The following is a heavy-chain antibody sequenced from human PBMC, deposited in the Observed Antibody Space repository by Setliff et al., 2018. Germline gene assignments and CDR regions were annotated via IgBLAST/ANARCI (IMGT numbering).Heavy chain of an antibody. CDR3: ARGGDYCGGECYIPPPDSY. CDR1: GFTFSSFA. Sequence: AGGSLTLSCTASGFTFSSFAMSWVRQAPGKGLGWVSAVSGSGGSTYYADSVRGRFTISRDISKNTLYLQMNSLRPEDTAVYYCARGGDYCGGECYIPPPDSYWGQGTLVTVSS. V-gene: IGHV3-23*01. D-gene: IGHD2-21*01. CDR2: VSGSGGST. J-gene: IGHJ4*02.